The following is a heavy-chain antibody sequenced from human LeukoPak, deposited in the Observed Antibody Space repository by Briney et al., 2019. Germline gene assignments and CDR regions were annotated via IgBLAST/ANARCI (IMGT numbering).Heavy chain of an antibody. D-gene: IGHD5-18*01. Sequence: SETLSLTCAVSGGSISSYYWSWIRQPPGKGLEWIGYIYYSGSTNYNPSLKSRVTISVDTSKNQFSLKLSSVTAADTAVYYCARGPRGYSYGPPDYWGQGTLVTVSS. CDR3: ARGPRGYSYGPPDY. J-gene: IGHJ4*02. CDR2: IYYSGST. CDR1: GGSISSYY. V-gene: IGHV4-59*01.